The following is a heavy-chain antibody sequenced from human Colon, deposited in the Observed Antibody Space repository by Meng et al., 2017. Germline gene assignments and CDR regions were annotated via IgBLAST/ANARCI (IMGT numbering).Heavy chain of an antibody. CDR2: TYYRSKYYN. CDR3: ARDWGDVRGGFDF. Sequence: SCHGLVKPSLTLSLTCAISGASIASNSAAWNWIRQSPSRGLEWLGRTYYRSKYYNDYALSVKSRITINPDTSKNQFSLQLNSVTPEDTAIYYCARDWGDVRGGFDFWGQGTLVTVSS. D-gene: IGHD3-10*02. J-gene: IGHJ4*02. V-gene: IGHV6-1*01. CDR1: GASIASNSAA.